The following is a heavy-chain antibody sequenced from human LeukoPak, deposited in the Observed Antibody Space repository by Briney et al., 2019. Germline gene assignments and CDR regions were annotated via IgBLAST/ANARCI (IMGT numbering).Heavy chain of an antibody. CDR3: ARGDDSSGYYGAFDI. V-gene: IGHV3-21*01. CDR1: GFTFSSYA. CDR2: ISSSSSYI. Sequence: GGSLRLSCAASGFTFSSYAMHWVRQAPGKGLEWVSSISSSSSYIYYADSVKGRFTISRDNAKNSLYLQMNSLRAEDTAVYYCARGDDSSGYYGAFDIWGQGTMVTVSS. J-gene: IGHJ3*02. D-gene: IGHD3-22*01.